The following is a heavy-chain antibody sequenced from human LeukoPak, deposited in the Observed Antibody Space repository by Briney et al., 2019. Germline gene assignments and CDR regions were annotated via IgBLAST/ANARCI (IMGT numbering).Heavy chain of an antibody. CDR2: VSYDGSYK. CDR3: ARAPGYGAAYYFDY. D-gene: IGHD1-1*01. V-gene: IGHV3-30*03. J-gene: IGHJ4*02. CDR1: GFNFDDYG. Sequence: GGSLRLSCAASGFNFDDYGMSRVRQAPGKGLEWVAVVSYDGSYKYYADSVKGRFTISRDNSKNTLYLQMNSLRAEDTAVYYCARAPGYGAAYYFDYWGQGTLVTVSS.